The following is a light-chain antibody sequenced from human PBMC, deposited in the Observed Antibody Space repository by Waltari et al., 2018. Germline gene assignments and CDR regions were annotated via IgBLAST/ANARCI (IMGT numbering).Light chain of an antibody. Sequence: QSVLTPPLSVSGASGQRVTISCTGRSSHIGSGYDVQWYQQLPGTAPKLVIYGNSNRPSGVPDRFSGSKSGTSASLAITGLQAEDEADYYCQSYDSSLSGSLFGGGTKLTVL. CDR1: SSHIGSGYD. J-gene: IGLJ2*01. CDR3: QSYDSSLSGSL. CDR2: GNS. V-gene: IGLV1-40*01.